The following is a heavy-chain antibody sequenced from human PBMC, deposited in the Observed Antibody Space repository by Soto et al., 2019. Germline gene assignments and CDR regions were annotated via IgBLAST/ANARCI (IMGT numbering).Heavy chain of an antibody. CDR2: IPQDGVDG. D-gene: IGHD2-21*02. CDR1: GFTCSMYS. J-gene: IGHJ6*02. CDR3: ARDHLILPAHDFFYGSDV. Sequence: PGGSLRLSCEVSGFTCSMYSMSWVRQSPGKGLEWVAKIPQDGVDGHYADSVKGRFIISRDNDKNSLHLQLNNLRAEDTAVYYCARDHLILPAHDFFYGSDVWGRGATVTVSS. V-gene: IGHV3-7*03.